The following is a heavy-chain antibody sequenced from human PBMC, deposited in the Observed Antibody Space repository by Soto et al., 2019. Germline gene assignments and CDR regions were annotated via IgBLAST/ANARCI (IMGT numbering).Heavy chain of an antibody. CDR2: IIPILGIA. CDR1: GGTFSSYT. D-gene: IGHD6-13*01. V-gene: IGHV1-69*02. Sequence: QVQLVQSGAEVKKPGSSVKVSCKASGGTFSSYTISWVRQAPGQGLEWMGRIIPILGIANYAQKFQGRVTINADKSTSTAYMELSSLRSEDTAVYYCARGRAAAGVYFDYWGQGTLVTVSS. J-gene: IGHJ4*02. CDR3: ARGRAAAGVYFDY.